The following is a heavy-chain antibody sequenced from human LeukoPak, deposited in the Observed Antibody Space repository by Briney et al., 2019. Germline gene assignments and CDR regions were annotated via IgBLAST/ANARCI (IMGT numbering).Heavy chain of an antibody. CDR3: ARGGLDYGDYARESFDY. D-gene: IGHD4-17*01. J-gene: IGHJ4*02. CDR1: GFTFSSYS. CDR2: ISSSSSYI. Sequence: GGSLRLSCAASGFTFSSYSMNWVRQAPGKGLEWVSSISSSSSYIYYADSVKGRFTISRDNAKNSLYLQMNGLRAEDTAVYYCARGGLDYGDYARESFDYWGQGTLVTVSS. V-gene: IGHV3-21*01.